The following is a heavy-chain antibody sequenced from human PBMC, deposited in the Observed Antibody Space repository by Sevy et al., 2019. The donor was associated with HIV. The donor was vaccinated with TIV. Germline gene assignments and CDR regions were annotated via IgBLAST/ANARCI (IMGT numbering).Heavy chain of an antibody. Sequence: GGSLRLSCAASGFTFSSSTMSWVRQTPGKGLEWVSSSGTGDDTYYADSVKGRFTISRDNFKTTLYLQMSSLRAEGSAVYYCARRVSLTGTTDWGQGSLVTVSS. J-gene: IGHJ4*02. D-gene: IGHD1-7*01. V-gene: IGHV3-23*01. CDR3: ARRVSLTGTTD. CDR1: GFTFSSST. CDR2: SSGTGDDT.